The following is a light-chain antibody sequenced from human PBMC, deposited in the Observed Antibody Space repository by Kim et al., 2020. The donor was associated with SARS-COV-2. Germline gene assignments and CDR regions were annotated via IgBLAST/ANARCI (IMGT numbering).Light chain of an antibody. V-gene: IGLV2-14*03. J-gene: IGLJ2*01. CDR1: SSDIGNYNY. Sequence: QSALTQPASVSGSPGQSITISCTGTSSDIGNYNYVSWYQQHPDKAPQLMIYDVSNRPSGVSNRFSGSKSGNTASLTISGLQTEDEADYFCSSYTSSTTLVFGGGTQLTVL. CDR2: DVS. CDR3: SSYTSSTTLV.